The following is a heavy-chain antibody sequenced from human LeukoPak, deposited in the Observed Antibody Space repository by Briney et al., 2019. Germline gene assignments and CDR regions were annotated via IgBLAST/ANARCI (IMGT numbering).Heavy chain of an antibody. Sequence: PGGSLRLSCAASGFTFDDYTMHWVRQAPGKGLEWVSLISWDGGSTYYADSVKGRFTISRDNSKNSLYLQMNSLRTEDTALYYCAKDIEGIAVAGPFDIWGQGTMVTVSS. V-gene: IGHV3-43*01. D-gene: IGHD6-19*01. CDR2: ISWDGGST. CDR3: AKDIEGIAVAGPFDI. CDR1: GFTFDDYT. J-gene: IGHJ3*02.